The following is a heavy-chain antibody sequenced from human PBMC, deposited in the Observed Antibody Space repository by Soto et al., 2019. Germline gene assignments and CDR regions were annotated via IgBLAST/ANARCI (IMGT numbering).Heavy chain of an antibody. CDR3: GKFRWRAYHYYYKDV. J-gene: IGHJ6*03. Sequence: DVQLLESGGGSVQRGGSLRLSCAASGFTFSTYGMTWVRQAPGKGLEWVSYGGSGGSTYYADSVKGRFTISSANSKNTLYLQMNSLRAEDTAVYYCGKFRWRAYHYYYKDVWCNGTTVTVSS. CDR2: GGSGGST. D-gene: IGHD2-15*01. V-gene: IGHV3-23*01. CDR1: GFTFSTYG.